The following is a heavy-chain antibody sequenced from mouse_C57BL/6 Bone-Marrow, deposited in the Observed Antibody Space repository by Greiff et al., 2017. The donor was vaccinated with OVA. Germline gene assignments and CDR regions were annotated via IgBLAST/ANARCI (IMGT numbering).Heavy chain of an antibody. Sequence: VQLQQSGPELVKPGASVKISCKASGYAFSSSWMNWVKQRPGKGLEWIGRIYPGDGDTNYNGKFKGKATLTADKSSSTAYMQLSSLTSEDSAVYFCARETGRFDYWGQGTTLTVSS. CDR3: ARETGRFDY. V-gene: IGHV1-82*01. J-gene: IGHJ2*01. CDR1: GYAFSSSW. CDR2: IYPGDGDT. D-gene: IGHD4-1*01.